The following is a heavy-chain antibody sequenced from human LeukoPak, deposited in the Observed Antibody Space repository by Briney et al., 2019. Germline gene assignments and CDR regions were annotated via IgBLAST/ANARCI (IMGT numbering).Heavy chain of an antibody. CDR3: ARSRVVWSRWFDP. CDR1: GGSFSGYY. V-gene: IGHV4-34*01. J-gene: IGHJ5*02. CDR2: INHSGST. D-gene: IGHD3-3*01. Sequence: SETLSLTCAVSGGSFSGYYWSWIRQPPGKGLEWIGEINHSGSTNYNPSLKSRVTISVDTSKNQFSLKLSSVTAADTAVYYCARSRVVWSRWFDPWGQGTLVTVSS.